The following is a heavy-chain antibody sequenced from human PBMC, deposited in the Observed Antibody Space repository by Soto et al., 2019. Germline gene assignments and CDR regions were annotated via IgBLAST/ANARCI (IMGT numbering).Heavy chain of an antibody. V-gene: IGHV3-74*01. CDR1: GITFSSYW. CDR3: ARDLSYYDFWSGYSYYYYGMDV. D-gene: IGHD3-3*01. Sequence: PVGSLRLSCAASGITFSSYWMHWVRQAPGKGLVWVSRINSDGSSTSYADSVKGRFTISRDNAKNTLYLQMNSLRAEDTAVYYCARDLSYYDFWSGYSYYYYGMDVWGQGTTVTVSS. CDR2: INSDGSST. J-gene: IGHJ6*02.